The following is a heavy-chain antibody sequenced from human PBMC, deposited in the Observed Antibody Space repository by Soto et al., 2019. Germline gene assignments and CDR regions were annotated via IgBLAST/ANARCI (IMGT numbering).Heavy chain of an antibody. V-gene: IGHV4-34*01. D-gene: IGHD3-22*01. CDR2: INHSGST. Sequence: SETLSLTCAVYGGSFSGYYWSWIRQPPGKGLEWIGEINHSGSTNYNPSLKSRVTISVDTSKNQFSLKLSSVTAADTAVYYCARCGYYDSSDAFDIWGQGTMVTVSS. J-gene: IGHJ3*02. CDR3: ARCGYYDSSDAFDI. CDR1: GGSFSGYY.